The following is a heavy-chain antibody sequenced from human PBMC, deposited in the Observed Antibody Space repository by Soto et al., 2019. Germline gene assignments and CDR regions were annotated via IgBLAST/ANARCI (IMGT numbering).Heavy chain of an antibody. CDR2: INQDGGGT. V-gene: IGHV3-7*01. Sequence: PGGSLRLSCVASGFTFISSFMGWVRQAPGKGLEWVANINQDGGGTYYVDSVEGRFTISRDNAKDSLYLQMNSLRAEDTAVYYCARRAGSFLGYYGMDVWGQGTTVTVSS. CDR1: GFTFISSF. D-gene: IGHD3-10*01. CDR3: ARRAGSFLGYYGMDV. J-gene: IGHJ6*02.